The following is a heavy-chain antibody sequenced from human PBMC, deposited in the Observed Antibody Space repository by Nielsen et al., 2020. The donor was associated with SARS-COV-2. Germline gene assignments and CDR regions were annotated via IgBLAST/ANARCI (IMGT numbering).Heavy chain of an antibody. CDR3: ATDLIAVAGTLDAFDI. CDR1: GYILTELS. D-gene: IGHD6-19*01. V-gene: IGHV1-24*01. J-gene: IGHJ3*02. Sequence: ASVKVSCKVSGYILTELSIHWVRQATGKGLEWMGTFDPEDGETIYAQKFQGRVTMTEDTSTDTAYMELSSLRSEDTAVYYCATDLIAVAGTLDAFDIWGQGTMVTVSS. CDR2: FDPEDGET.